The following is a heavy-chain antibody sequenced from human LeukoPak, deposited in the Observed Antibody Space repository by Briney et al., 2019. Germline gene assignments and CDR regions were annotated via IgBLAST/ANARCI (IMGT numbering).Heavy chain of an antibody. Sequence: SETLSLTCAVYGGSFSGYYWSWIRQPPGKGLEWIGEINHSGSTNYNPSLKSRVTISVDTSKNQFSLKLSSVTAADTAVYYCATIVDTAMVAVDYWGQETLVTVSS. V-gene: IGHV4-34*01. CDR2: INHSGST. D-gene: IGHD5-18*01. CDR1: GGSFSGYY. J-gene: IGHJ4*02. CDR3: ATIVDTAMVAVDY.